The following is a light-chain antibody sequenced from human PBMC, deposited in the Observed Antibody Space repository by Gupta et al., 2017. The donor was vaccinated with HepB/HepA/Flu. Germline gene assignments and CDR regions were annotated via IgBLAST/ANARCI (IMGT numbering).Light chain of an antibody. V-gene: IGKV3-20*01. CDR3: QQYGGAPRT. J-gene: IGKJ1*01. CDR1: QSVTTN. Sequence: EIVLMQSPGTLSLSPGERATLSCRATQSVTTNLAWYHQKPGQAPRLLIYGASNRAAGVPDRFSGSGSGTDFILTISRLEPEDFAVYYCQQYGGAPRTFGQGTKVETK. CDR2: GAS.